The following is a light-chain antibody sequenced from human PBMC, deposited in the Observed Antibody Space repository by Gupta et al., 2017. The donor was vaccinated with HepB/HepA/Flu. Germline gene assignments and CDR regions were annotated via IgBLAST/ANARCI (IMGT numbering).Light chain of an antibody. V-gene: IGKV3-20*01. CDR2: GAS. CDR3: QQYGRSPRS. Sequence: EIVLTQSPGTLSLSPGDRATLSCRASQSVSSNYLAWYQQRPGQAPRLLIYGASRRATGIPDRFSGSGSGTDFILTISRLEPEDFVVYYCQQYGRSPRSFGPGTKV. J-gene: IGKJ3*01. CDR1: QSVSSNY.